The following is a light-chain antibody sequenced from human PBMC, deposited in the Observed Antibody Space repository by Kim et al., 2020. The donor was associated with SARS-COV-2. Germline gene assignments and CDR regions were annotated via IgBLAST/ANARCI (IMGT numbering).Light chain of an antibody. CDR1: SSKSGAGYD. V-gene: IGLV1-40*01. J-gene: IGLJ1*01. Sequence: VTSSSTGSSSKSGAGYDVHWYQQLQGTGHTLLIESNRNRPSGVRNRFAGSKSGTSATVAITGLQAEDEADYYCQSYDSSLSGSKVFGTGTKVTVL. CDR2: SNR. CDR3: QSYDSSLSGSKV.